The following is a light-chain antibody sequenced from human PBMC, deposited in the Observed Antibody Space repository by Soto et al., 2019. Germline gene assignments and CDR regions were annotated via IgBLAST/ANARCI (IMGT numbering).Light chain of an antibody. Sequence: QSVLTQSASASASLGASVKLTCTLSSGHSNYAIAWHQQQPEKGPRYLMKLNSDGSHNKGDGIPDRFSGSSSGAERYLTISSLQPEDEADYYCQTWDTGIVVFGGGTKLTVL. V-gene: IGLV4-69*01. CDR3: QTWDTGIVV. CDR1: SGHSNYA. J-gene: IGLJ2*01. CDR2: LNSDGSH.